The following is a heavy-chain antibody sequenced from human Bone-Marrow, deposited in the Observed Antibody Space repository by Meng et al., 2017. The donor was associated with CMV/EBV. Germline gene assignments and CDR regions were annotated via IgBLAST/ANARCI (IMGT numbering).Heavy chain of an antibody. CDR1: GFTFSRFT. D-gene: IGHD3-10*01. CDR2: ISHDGKDK. V-gene: IGHV3-30*04. J-gene: IGHJ6*02. CDR3: AAPSPDAILWFGESQPGMDV. Sequence: GESLKISCAASGFTFSRFTMHWVRQAPGKGLEWVAIISHDGKDKSYADSVKGRFTISRDNAKNSLYLQMNSLRAEDTAVYYCAAPSPDAILWFGESQPGMDVWGQGTTVTVSS.